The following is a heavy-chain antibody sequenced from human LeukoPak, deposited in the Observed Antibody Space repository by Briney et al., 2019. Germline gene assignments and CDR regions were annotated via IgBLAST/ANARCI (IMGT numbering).Heavy chain of an antibody. J-gene: IGHJ4*02. CDR3: AKAGDNYYDSSGYYYPDY. Sequence: GGSLRLSCAASGFTFSSYAMSWVRQAPGKGLEWVSAISGSGGSTYYADSVKGRFTISRDNSKNTLYLQMNGLRAEDTAVYYCAKAGDNYYDSSGYYYPDYWGQGTLVTVSS. CDR2: ISGSGGST. D-gene: IGHD3-22*01. V-gene: IGHV3-23*01. CDR1: GFTFSSYA.